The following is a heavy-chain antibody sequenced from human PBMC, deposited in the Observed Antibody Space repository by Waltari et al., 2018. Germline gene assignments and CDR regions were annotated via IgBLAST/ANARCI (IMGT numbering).Heavy chain of an antibody. CDR2: IKSKADGGTI. V-gene: IGHV3-15*01. Sequence: EGQLVESGGGLVQPGGSLTVSCDASGLHFINAWMYWVRQTPGKGLEWVGRIKSKADGGTIDYGAPVKGRFTISRDDSEDMLYLQMNSLKTEDTALYYCTTDTFYMKGFDPWGQGTLVTVSS. J-gene: IGHJ5*02. D-gene: IGHD4-4*01. CDR3: TTDTFYMKGFDP. CDR1: GLHFINAW.